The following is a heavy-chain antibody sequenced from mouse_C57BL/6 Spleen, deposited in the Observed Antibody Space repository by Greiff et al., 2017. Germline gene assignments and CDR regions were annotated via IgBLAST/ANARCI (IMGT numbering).Heavy chain of an antibody. D-gene: IGHD2-14*01. CDR1: GYTFTSYW. V-gene: IGHV1-52*01. CDR3: ARFRSEIGVDY. Sequence: QVQLKQPGAELVRPGSSVKLSCKASGYTFTSYWMHWVKQRPIQGLEWIGNIDPSDSETNYNQKFKDKATLTVDKSSSTAYMQLSSLTSEDSAVYYCARFRSEIGVDYWGQGTTLTFSS. J-gene: IGHJ2*01. CDR2: IDPSDSET.